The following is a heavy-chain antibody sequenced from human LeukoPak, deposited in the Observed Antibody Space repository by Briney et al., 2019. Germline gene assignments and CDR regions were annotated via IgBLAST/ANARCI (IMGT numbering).Heavy chain of an antibody. CDR3: AKATGFGELEPFDY. J-gene: IGHJ4*02. CDR1: GFTFDDYA. V-gene: IGHV3-43D*03. D-gene: IGHD3-10*01. Sequence: GGSLRLSCAASGFTFDDYATHWVRQAPGKGLEWVSLISWDGGSTYYADSVKGRFTISRDNSKNSLYLQMNSLRAEDTALYYCAKATGFGELEPFDYWGQGTLVTVSS. CDR2: ISWDGGST.